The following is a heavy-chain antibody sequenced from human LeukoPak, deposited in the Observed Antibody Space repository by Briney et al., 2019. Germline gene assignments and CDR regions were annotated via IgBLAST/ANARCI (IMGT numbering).Heavy chain of an antibody. D-gene: IGHD2-15*01. V-gene: IGHV3-30*04. J-gene: IGHJ4*02. CDR1: GFTFSSYA. CDR2: ISYDGSNK. Sequence: GGSLRLSCAASGFTFSSYAMHWVRQAPGKGLEWVAVISYDGSNKYYAYSVKGRFTISRDNSKNTLYLQMNSLRAEDTAVYYCAGQLGYCSGGSCLDYWGQGTLVTVSS. CDR3: AGQLGYCSGGSCLDY.